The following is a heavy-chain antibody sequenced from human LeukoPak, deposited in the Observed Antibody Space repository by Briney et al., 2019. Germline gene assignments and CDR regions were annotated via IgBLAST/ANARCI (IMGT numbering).Heavy chain of an antibody. CDR2: IYYSGST. J-gene: IGHJ6*02. Sequence: PSETLSLTCTVSGGSISSSSYYWGWIRQPPGKGLEWIGSIYYSGSTYYNPSLKSRVTISVDTSKNQFSLKVSSVTAADTAVYFCARIRVTRADGDYSYGMDVWGQGTTVTVSS. V-gene: IGHV4-39*07. CDR3: ARIRVTRADGDYSYGMDV. D-gene: IGHD4-11*01. CDR1: GGSISSSSYY.